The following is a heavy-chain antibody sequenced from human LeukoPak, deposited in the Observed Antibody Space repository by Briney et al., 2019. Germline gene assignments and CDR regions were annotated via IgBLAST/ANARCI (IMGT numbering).Heavy chain of an antibody. V-gene: IGHV3-74*01. CDR3: ARDDDVSYYFDY. D-gene: IGHD1-1*01. Sequence: GGSLRLSCAASGFTFSSYWMHWVRQAPGKGLVWVSRINSDGSSTSYADSVKGRFTISRDNAKNTLYLQMNSLRAEDTAVHYCARDDDVSYYFDYWGQGTLVTVSS. CDR2: INSDGSST. CDR1: GFTFSSYW. J-gene: IGHJ4*02.